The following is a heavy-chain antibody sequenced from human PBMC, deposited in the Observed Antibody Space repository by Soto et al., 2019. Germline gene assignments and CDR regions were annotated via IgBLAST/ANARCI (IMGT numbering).Heavy chain of an antibody. CDR2: ISYDGGNK. CDR3: AKWDTHGIIPPTVGGNYYYYDIDV. Sequence: HPGGSLRLSCAASGFTFSSYGMHWVRQAPGKGLEWVAVISYDGGNKYYADSVKGRFTVSRDNSKNTLYLQMHSLRAEDADIFYCAKWDTHGIIPPTVGGNYYYYDIDVWGQGTRVTVSS. J-gene: IGHJ6*02. CDR1: GFTFSSYG. V-gene: IGHV3-30*18. D-gene: IGHD5-18*01.